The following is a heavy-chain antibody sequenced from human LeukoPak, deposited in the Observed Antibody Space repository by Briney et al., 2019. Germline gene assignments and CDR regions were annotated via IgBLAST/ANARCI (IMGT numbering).Heavy chain of an antibody. V-gene: IGHV4-39*07. Sequence: SETLSLTCTVSGGSISGSSYYWGWIRQPPGKGLEWIGSLYYSGTTYYNPSLKSRVTISVDTSKNQFSLKLTSVTAADTAVYYCARGYYYDSSGYSHWGQGTLVTVSS. J-gene: IGHJ4*02. CDR1: GGSISGSSYY. D-gene: IGHD3-22*01. CDR2: LYYSGTT. CDR3: ARGYYYDSSGYSH.